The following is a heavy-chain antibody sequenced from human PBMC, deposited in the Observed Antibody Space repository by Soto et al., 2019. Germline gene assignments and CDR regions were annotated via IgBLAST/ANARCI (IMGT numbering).Heavy chain of an antibody. Sequence: LETLSLTCAVYGGSFSDYHWSWIRQPPGKGLEWIGEINHSGSTNYNPSLKSRVTISADTSKNQVSLKVRSVAAADTAVYSCARVRVEVTTGARNGMDGWAQGTTVTVS. CDR2: INHSGST. V-gene: IGHV4-34*01. CDR1: GGSFSDYH. J-gene: IGHJ6*02. D-gene: IGHD2-21*02. CDR3: ARVRVEVTTGARNGMDG.